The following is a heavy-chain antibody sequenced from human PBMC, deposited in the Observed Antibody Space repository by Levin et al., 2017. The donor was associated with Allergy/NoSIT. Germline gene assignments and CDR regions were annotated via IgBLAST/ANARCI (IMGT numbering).Heavy chain of an antibody. V-gene: IGHV4-39*01. D-gene: IGHD1-26*01. CDR3: ARHKSYYGGWYFDL. CDR1: GGSIRSSSYY. Sequence: SQTLSLTCTVSGGSIRSSSYYWGWIRQPPGKGLEWIGSIYYSGSTYYNPSLKSRVTISVDTSKNQFSLKLSSVTAADTAVYYCARHKSYYGGWYFDLWGRGTLVTVSS. J-gene: IGHJ2*01. CDR2: IYYSGST.